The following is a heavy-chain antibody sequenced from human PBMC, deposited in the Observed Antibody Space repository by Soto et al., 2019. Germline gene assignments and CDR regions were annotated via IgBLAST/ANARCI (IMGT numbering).Heavy chain of an antibody. J-gene: IGHJ4*02. CDR1: GFTFSFYG. V-gene: IGHV3-23*01. CDR2: ISVSGGSI. Sequence: PGGSLRHSCAASGFTFSFYGMAWVHQATGKGLEWVSSISVSGGSIYYADSVKGRFTISRDNSKNTLSLLMNSLRAEDTAVYYCAKGVGSSRYFDYWGQGTLVTVSS. D-gene: IGHD6-13*01. CDR3: AKGVGSSRYFDY.